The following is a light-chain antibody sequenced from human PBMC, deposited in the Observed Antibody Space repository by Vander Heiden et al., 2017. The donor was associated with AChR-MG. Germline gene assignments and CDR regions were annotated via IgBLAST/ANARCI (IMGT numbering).Light chain of an antibody. CDR2: GKN. V-gene: IGLV3-19*01. CDR3: NSRDSSGNLCVL. J-gene: IGLJ2*01. Sequence: SSELTQDPAVSVALGQTVRITCQGDRLRTYYASWYQQKPGQAPIVVIYGKNIRPSGIPDRCSGSRSGNTAALTITGAQAEEEADYYCNSRDSSGNLCVLFGGGTKLTVL. CDR1: RLRTYY.